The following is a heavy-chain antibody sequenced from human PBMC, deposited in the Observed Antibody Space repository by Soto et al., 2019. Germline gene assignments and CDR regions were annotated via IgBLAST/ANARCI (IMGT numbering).Heavy chain of an antibody. CDR3: ARSRAGIVATISCLDY. CDR2: ISSVSSTI. Sequence: LRLSCAASGFTFSSYSMNWVRRAPGKGLEWVSYISSVSSTIYYADSVKGLFTISRDNAKNSLYLQMNSLRDEDTAVYYCARSRAGIVATISCLDYWAQGTLVPVSS. CDR1: GFTFSSYS. V-gene: IGHV3-48*02. J-gene: IGHJ4*02. D-gene: IGHD5-12*01.